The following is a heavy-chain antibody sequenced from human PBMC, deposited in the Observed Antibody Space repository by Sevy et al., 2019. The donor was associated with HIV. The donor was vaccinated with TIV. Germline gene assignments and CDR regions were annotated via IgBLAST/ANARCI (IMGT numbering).Heavy chain of an antibody. CDR3: ARVATGWSGPVVDV. CDR2: INHSGST. J-gene: IGHJ6*02. V-gene: IGHV4-34*01. D-gene: IGHD3-3*01. Sequence: SETLSLTCAVYGGSFSGYYWSWIRQPPGKGLECIGEINHSGSTNYNPSLKSRVTISVDTSKNQFSLKLSSVTAADTAVYYCARVATGWSGPVVDVWGQGTTVTVSS. CDR1: GGSFSGYY.